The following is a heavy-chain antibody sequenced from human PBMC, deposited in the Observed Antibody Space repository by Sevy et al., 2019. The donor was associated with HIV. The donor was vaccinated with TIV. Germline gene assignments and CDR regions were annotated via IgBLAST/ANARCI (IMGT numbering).Heavy chain of an antibody. J-gene: IGHJ6*02. CDR3: AKDRCTGDVCENYYYALDI. CDR2: ISKDGRTK. V-gene: IGHV3-30*18. D-gene: IGHD2-8*02. CDR1: GFTFNSYA. Sequence: GGSLRLSCAASGFTFNSYAMHWVRQAPGKGLEWVAVISKDGRTKYYAESVKGRFTFSRDNSKNTLNLQMNSLGAEDTAVFYCAKDRCTGDVCENYYYALDIWGQGTTVTVSS.